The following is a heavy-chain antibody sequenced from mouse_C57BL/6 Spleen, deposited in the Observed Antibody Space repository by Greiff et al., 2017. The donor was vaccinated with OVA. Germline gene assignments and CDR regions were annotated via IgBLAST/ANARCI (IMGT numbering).Heavy chain of an antibody. J-gene: IGHJ1*03. D-gene: IGHD1-2*01. CDR1: GYSITSDY. V-gene: IGHV3-8*01. CDR2: ISYSGST. CDR3: ARSRRTLPRGYFDV. Sequence: VQRVESGPGLAKPSQTLSLTCSVTGYSITSDYWNWIRQFPGNNLEYMGYISYSGSTYYNPSLKSRISITRDTSKNQYYLQLNSVTTEDTATYYCARSRRTLPRGYFDVWGTGTTVTVSS.